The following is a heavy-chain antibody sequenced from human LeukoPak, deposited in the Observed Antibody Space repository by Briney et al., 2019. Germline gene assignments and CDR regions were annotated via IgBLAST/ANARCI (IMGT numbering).Heavy chain of an antibody. V-gene: IGHV1-69*04. J-gene: IGHJ6*02. CDR3: ATLGVIRPSENYEDYYYYGMDV. Sequence: ASVKVSCKASGGTFSSYAISWVRQAPGQGLEWMGRIIPILGIANYAQKFQGRVTITADKSTSTAYMELSSLRSEDTAVYYCATLGVIRPSENYEDYYYYGMDVWGQGTTVTVSS. D-gene: IGHD3-10*01. CDR1: GGTFSSYA. CDR2: IIPILGIA.